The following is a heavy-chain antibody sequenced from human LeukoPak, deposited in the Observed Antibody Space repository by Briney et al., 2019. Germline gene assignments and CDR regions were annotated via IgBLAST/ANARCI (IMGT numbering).Heavy chain of an antibody. CDR3: ARGSGWYYFDY. D-gene: IGHD6-19*01. V-gene: IGHV4-4*07. Sequence: SETLSLTCTVSGGSIRSYYWRWIRQPAGKGLEWIGRIYSSGSTNYNPSLKSRVTMSVDTSKNQFSLKVSSVTAADTAVYYCARGSGWYYFDYWGQGTLVTVSS. CDR1: GGSIRSYY. J-gene: IGHJ4*02. CDR2: IYSSGST.